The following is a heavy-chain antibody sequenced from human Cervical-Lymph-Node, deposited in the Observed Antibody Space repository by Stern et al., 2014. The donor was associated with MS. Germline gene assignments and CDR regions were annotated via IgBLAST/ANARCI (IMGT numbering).Heavy chain of an antibody. J-gene: IGHJ5*02. CDR3: ARARSVRFRPSGS. D-gene: IGHD3-10*01. CDR2: ISSSGDTI. V-gene: IGHV3-11*01. Sequence: DQLVESGGGLVKPGGSLRLSCAASGFTFSDYYMTWIRQAPGKGLEWVSYISSSGDTIYYADSVKGRFTISRDNAKNSLHLQMIGLRVEDTAVYYCARARSVRFRPSGSWGQGTLVTVSS. CDR1: GFTFSDYY.